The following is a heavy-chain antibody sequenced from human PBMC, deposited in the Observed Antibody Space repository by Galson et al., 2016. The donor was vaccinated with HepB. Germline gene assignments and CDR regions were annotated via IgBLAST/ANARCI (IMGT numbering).Heavy chain of an antibody. D-gene: IGHD6-19*01. Sequence: SVKVSCKASGYTFSSYAISWVRQAPGQGLEWMGWISTKNGNTNYVQKLQGRVTMTTDTSSSTAYMELRSLTTDDTAVYYCAIEPGYSGGWDHNLHYCYGLDVWGLRTAVTVSS. CDR2: ISTKNGNT. CDR3: AIEPGYSGGWDHNLHYCYGLDV. J-gene: IGHJ6*02. CDR1: GYTFSSYA. V-gene: IGHV1-18*01.